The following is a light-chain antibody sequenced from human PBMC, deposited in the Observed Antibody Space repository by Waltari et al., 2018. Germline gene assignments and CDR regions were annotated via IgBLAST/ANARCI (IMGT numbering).Light chain of an antibody. Sequence: QSVLTQPPSVSGAPGQRVTISCTGSSSNIGAGYDVQWYQQLPGTAPKLGISGKSKRPSGVPDRFSGAKSGTAASLAITGLQAEDEAEYYCQSYDSSLSGSLFGGGTKLTVL. CDR2: GKS. J-gene: IGLJ2*01. CDR3: QSYDSSLSGSL. CDR1: SSNIGAGYD. V-gene: IGLV1-40*01.